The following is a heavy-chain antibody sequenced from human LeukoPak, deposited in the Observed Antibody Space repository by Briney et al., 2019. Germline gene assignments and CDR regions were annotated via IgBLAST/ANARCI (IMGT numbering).Heavy chain of an antibody. Sequence: PSETLSLTCTVSGGSLSSYYWSWIRQPPGKGLEGVGYIFYSGSTNYNPSLRSRVTISLDTSKNQFSLKLSSVTAADTAVYYCARLTMFRGVIYGTDWHSDLWGRGTLVTVSS. D-gene: IGHD3-10*01. CDR2: IFYSGST. CDR3: ARLTMFRGVIYGTDWHSDL. CDR1: GGSLSSYY. J-gene: IGHJ2*01. V-gene: IGHV4-59*12.